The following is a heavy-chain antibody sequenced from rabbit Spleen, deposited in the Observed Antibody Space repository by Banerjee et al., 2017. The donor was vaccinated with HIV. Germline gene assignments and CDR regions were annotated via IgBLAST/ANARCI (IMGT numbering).Heavy chain of an antibody. J-gene: IGHJ4*01. V-gene: IGHV1S47*01. D-gene: IGHD4-1*01. CDR1: GFDFSSYG. CDR2: IDPIFHLS. CDR3: VREVAAKFGL. Sequence: QEQLKETGGGLVQPGGSLKLSCRASGFDFSSYGVSWVRQAPGKGLEWIGYIDPIFHLSTYATWLNGRFTISRDNAQNTVFLQMTSLTAADTATYFCVREVAAKFGLWGPGTLVTVS.